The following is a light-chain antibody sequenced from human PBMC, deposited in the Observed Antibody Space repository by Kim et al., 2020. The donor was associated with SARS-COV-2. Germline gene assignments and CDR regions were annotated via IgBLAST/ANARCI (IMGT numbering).Light chain of an antibody. J-gene: IGKJ4*01. CDR1: QTVRNN. CDR3: QLYDNWPLT. V-gene: IGKV3-15*01. CDR2: DAS. Sequence: EMVLTQSPATLSVSPGERATLSCRASQTVRNNFLAWYQQKPGQAPRLLIYDASTRATDLPARFSGSGSGTEFTLTISSLQSEDFAVYYCQLYDNWPLTCGGGTKLEI.